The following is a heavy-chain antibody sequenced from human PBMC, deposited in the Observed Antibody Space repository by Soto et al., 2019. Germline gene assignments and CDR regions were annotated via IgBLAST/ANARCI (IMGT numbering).Heavy chain of an antibody. CDR3: VRLFFCTGTYDWGINH. J-gene: IGHJ5*02. V-gene: IGHV4-38-2*01. Sequence: SETLSLTCAVSGYSISSGYYWGWVRQPPGQGPEWIGTIYHNGRTYYNPSLNSRVTMSVDTSKNQFSLRLSSVTAADTAVYSCVRLFFCTGTYDWGINHWREASLVIV. CDR1: GYSISSGYY. CDR2: IYHNGRT. D-gene: IGHD2-8*02.